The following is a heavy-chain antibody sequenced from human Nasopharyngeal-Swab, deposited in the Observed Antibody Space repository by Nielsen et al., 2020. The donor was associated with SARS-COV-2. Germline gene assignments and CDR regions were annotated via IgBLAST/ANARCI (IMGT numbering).Heavy chain of an antibody. CDR3: VKDYPELVGSSSIFDY. D-gene: IGHD3-10*01. J-gene: IGHJ4*02. CDR1: GFSFSRYA. Sequence: GGSLRLSCAASGFSFSRYAMSWVRQAPGMGLEWVSGVNGPGGTYYADSVKGRFTISRDIFQNTLYLQMDSLRAEDTAIYYCVKDYPELVGSSSIFDYWGQGIQVTVSS. CDR2: VNGPGGT. V-gene: IGHV3-23*01.